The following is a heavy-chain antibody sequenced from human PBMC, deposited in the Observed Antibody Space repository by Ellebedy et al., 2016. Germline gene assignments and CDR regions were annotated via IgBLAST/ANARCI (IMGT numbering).Heavy chain of an antibody. CDR1: GYTFTSYD. CDR2: IIPVFGVA. CDR3: ATERGTAVANPDS. Sequence: SVKVSCXASGYTFTSYDINWVRQAPGQGLEWMGGIIPVFGVAYYAQSFQGRVTITADESTGTGYMELSSLTSEDTAVYFCATERGTAVANPDSWGQGTLVTVSS. V-gene: IGHV1-69*13. J-gene: IGHJ4*02. D-gene: IGHD6-19*01.